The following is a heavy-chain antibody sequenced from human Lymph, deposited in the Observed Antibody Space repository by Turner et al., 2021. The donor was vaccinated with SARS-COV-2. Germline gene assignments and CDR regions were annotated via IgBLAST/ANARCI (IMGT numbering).Heavy chain of an antibody. D-gene: IGHD2-2*02. V-gene: IGHV3-23*01. CDR1: GFTFSTYG. Sequence: EVQLLESGGGLVQPGGSLRLPCAASGFTFSTYGMNWVRQAPGKGLEWVSCISGSGGSTYYADSVKGRFTISRDNSKNTLYLQMNSLRAEDTAVYYCAKDRVVPPAIWNYYYYYGMDVWGQGTTVTVSS. J-gene: IGHJ6*02. CDR2: ISGSGGST. CDR3: AKDRVVPPAIWNYYYYYGMDV.